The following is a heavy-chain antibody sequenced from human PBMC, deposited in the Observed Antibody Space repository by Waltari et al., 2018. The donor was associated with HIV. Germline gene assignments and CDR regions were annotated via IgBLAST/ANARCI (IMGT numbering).Heavy chain of an antibody. J-gene: IGHJ6*02. CDR1: GFTFSSPA. CDR3: ARRGVLTYYYTMDV. Sequence: QVQMVESGVGVVQPGWSLRLSCAASGFTFSSPAMHWFRQAPGKGLEWVAVIWYDGSNKYYADSVKGRFSISRDNSKNTLYLQMNSLRAEDTAVYFCARRGVLTYYYTMDVWGQGTTVTVSS. CDR2: IWYDGSNK. V-gene: IGHV3-33*01. D-gene: IGHD3-10*01.